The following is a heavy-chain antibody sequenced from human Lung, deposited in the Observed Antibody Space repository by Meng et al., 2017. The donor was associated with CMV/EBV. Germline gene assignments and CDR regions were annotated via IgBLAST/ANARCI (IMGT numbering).Heavy chain of an antibody. CDR2: ISYDGSNK. D-gene: IGHD3-3*01. Sequence: GESXKISCAASGFTFSSYAMLWVRQAPGKGLEWVAVISYDGSNKYYADSVKGRFTISRDNSKNTLYLQMNSLRAEDTAVYYCARDRGRFLEWLFPDYWGHGTLVTVSS. J-gene: IGHJ4*01. CDR3: ARDRGRFLEWLFPDY. CDR1: GFTFSSYA. V-gene: IGHV3-30*04.